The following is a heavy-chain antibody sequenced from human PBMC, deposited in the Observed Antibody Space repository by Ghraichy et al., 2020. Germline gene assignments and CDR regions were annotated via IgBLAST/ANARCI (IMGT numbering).Heavy chain of an antibody. D-gene: IGHD2-15*01. Sequence: LSLTCAASGFTFSNYAMTWVRLAPGKGLEWVSAISGSGGTTYYADSVKGRFTISRDNSKNTLYLQMNSLRAEDTAIYYCAKARYCSGVSCYFDYWGQGTLVTVSS. CDR2: ISGSGGTT. CDR3: AKARYCSGVSCYFDY. J-gene: IGHJ4*02. CDR1: GFTFSNYA. V-gene: IGHV3-23*01.